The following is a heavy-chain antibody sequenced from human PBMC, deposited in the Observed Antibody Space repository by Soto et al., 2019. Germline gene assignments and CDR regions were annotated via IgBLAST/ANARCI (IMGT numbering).Heavy chain of an antibody. CDR3: ARGSNQDY. CDR1: GFTFSPYW. Sequence: EVQLVESGGDLVQPGGSLRLSCVASGFTFSPYWMSWVRQAPGRGLQWVATINNDGSEKYYADSVKGRFTISRHNDRDSLYLQLTSLRAEDTAIYYCARGSNQDYWGQGTLVAVSS. J-gene: IGHJ4*02. V-gene: IGHV3-7*03. CDR2: INNDGSEK. D-gene: IGHD2-8*01.